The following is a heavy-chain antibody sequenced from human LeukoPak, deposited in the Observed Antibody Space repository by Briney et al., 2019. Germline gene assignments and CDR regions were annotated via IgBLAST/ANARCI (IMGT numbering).Heavy chain of an antibody. V-gene: IGHV4-38-2*02. Sequence: SETLSLTCTVSGYSISSGYYWGWIRQPPGKGLEWIGSIYHSGSTYYNPSLKSRVTMSVDASKNQFSLKLSSVTAADTAVYYCARDGAYQLLPFDYWGQGTLVTVSS. J-gene: IGHJ4*02. D-gene: IGHD2-2*01. CDR1: GYSISSGYY. CDR3: ARDGAYQLLPFDY. CDR2: IYHSGST.